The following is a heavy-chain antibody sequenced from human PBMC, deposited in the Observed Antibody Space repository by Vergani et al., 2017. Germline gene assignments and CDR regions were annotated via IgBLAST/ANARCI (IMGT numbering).Heavy chain of an antibody. V-gene: IGHV3-11*04. CDR1: GFKFSDHY. CDR2: ISPGASTV. CDR3: AMNPCIATTRHYYAMDV. D-gene: IGHD5-24*01. J-gene: IGHJ6*02. Sequence: LEESGGGSVKPGGSLRLSCAASGFKFSDHYMSWIRQAPGKGLEWVSHISPGASTVSYTDSVTGRFTVSRDNDNNSLTLDMTTLRVEDTAVYYVAMNPCIATTRHYYAMDVWGQETTVTVSS.